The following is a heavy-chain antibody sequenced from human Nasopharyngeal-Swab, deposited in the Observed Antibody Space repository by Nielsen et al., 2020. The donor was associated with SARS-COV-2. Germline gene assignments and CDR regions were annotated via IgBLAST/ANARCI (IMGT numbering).Heavy chain of an antibody. Sequence: WIRQPPGKGLEWIGEINHSGNNNFNPSLRSRVTISVDTSKNQFSLKLSSVTAADTAVYYCARDTGCGGDCPKEVNSYGMDVWGQGTTVTVSS. D-gene: IGHD2-21*01. J-gene: IGHJ6*02. CDR2: INHSGNN. V-gene: IGHV4-34*01. CDR3: ARDTGCGGDCPKEVNSYGMDV.